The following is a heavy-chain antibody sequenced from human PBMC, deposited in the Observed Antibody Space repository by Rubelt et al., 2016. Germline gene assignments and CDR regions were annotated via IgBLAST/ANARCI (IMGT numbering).Heavy chain of an antibody. CDR3: AKGSNDFWSGYPHFDY. V-gene: IGHV3-30*04. Sequence: PGKGLEWVALMSSDGGNIQSADSVKGRFTISRDNSKKTVFLQMNSLTTEDTAVYYCAKGSNDFWSGYPHFDYWGQGTLVTVSS. J-gene: IGHJ4*02. D-gene: IGHD3-3*01. CDR2: MSSDGGNI.